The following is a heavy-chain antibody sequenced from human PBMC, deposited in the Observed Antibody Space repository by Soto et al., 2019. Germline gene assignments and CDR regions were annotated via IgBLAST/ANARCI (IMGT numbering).Heavy chain of an antibody. D-gene: IGHD5-18*01. Sequence: QVQLVQSGAEVKKPGASVKVSCKASGYTFTSYDINWVRQATGQGLEWMGWMNPNSGNTGYAQKFQGRVTRSRNTSTSTAYMELTSLRSEDTAVYYCAREGVYSYGFDYWGQGTLVTVSS. CDR1: GYTFTSYD. CDR2: MNPNSGNT. J-gene: IGHJ4*02. V-gene: IGHV1-8*01. CDR3: AREGVYSYGFDY.